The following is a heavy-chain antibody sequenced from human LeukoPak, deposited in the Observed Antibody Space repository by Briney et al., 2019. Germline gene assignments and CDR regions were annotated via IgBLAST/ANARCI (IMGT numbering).Heavy chain of an antibody. CDR3: ARDGYSGYDFGNY. J-gene: IGHJ4*02. Sequence: SVKVSCKASGGTFSSYAISWVRQAPGQGLEWMGRIIPILGIANYAQKFQGRVTITADKSTSTAYMERSSLRSEDTALYYCARDGYSGYDFGNYWGQGTLVTVSS. CDR1: GGTFSSYA. V-gene: IGHV1-69*04. CDR2: IIPILGIA. D-gene: IGHD5-12*01.